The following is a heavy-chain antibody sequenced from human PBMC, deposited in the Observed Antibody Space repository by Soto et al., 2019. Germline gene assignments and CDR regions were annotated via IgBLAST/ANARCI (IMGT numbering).Heavy chain of an antibody. CDR3: ARGGKCLDCSTISCPSDY. CDR1: GFTYSTYT. V-gene: IGHV3-30-3*01. Sequence: GGSLRLSCAASGFTYSTYTMHWVRQAPGKGLEWVAVISYDGNNKFYADSVKGRFTISRDYAKDSLYLQMNSLRAEDTAVYYCARGGKCLDCSTISCPSDYWGQGTLVTVSS. CDR2: ISYDGNNK. D-gene: IGHD2-2*01. J-gene: IGHJ4*02.